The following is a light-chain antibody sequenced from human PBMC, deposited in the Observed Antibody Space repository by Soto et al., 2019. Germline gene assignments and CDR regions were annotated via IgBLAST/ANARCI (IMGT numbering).Light chain of an antibody. CDR1: QSVRSNY. CDR2: GAS. Sequence: EIVLTQSPGTLSLSPGERAILSCRASQSVRSNYLAWYQQKPGQAPRLLIYGASRRATGIPDRFSGSGSGTAFTRTISRLEPEDSAVYFCQQYGGSHSRDTLGQGTKLE. J-gene: IGKJ2*01. V-gene: IGKV3-20*01. CDR3: QQYGGSHSRDT.